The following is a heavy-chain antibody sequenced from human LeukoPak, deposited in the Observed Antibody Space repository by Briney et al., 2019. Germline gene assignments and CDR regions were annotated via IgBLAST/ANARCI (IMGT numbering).Heavy chain of an antibody. J-gene: IGHJ6*02. Sequence: SETLSLTCTVSGGSISSYYWGWIRQPPGKGLEWIGSIYYSGSTYYNPSLKSRITISVDTSKNQFSLKLSSVTAADTAVYYCARHGTEYYGSGSYYKPPLYYGMDVWGQGTTVTVSS. V-gene: IGHV4-39*01. CDR2: IYYSGST. D-gene: IGHD3-10*01. CDR3: ARHGTEYYGSGSYYKPPLYYGMDV. CDR1: GGSISSYY.